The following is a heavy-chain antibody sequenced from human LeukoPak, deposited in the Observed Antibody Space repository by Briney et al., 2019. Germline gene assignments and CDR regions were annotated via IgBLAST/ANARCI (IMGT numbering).Heavy chain of an antibody. CDR2: IIPIFGTA. Sequence: ASVKVSCKASGGTFSSYAISWVRQAPGQGLEWMGGIIPIFGTANYAQRLQGRVTMTTDTSTSTAYMELRSLRSDDTAVYYCARVNPAVSYMISSHWGQGTLVTVSS. D-gene: IGHD3-22*01. J-gene: IGHJ4*02. V-gene: IGHV1-69*05. CDR3: ARVNPAVSYMISSH. CDR1: GGTFSSYA.